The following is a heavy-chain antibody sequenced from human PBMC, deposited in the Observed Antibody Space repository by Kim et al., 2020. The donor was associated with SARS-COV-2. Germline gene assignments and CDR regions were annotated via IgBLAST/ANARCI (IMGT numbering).Heavy chain of an antibody. V-gene: IGHV3-49*04. CDR3: TRERYPLSGETGTTFPWGDV. CDR2: IRRKTYDGTT. J-gene: IGHJ6*02. D-gene: IGHD1-7*01. Sequence: GGSLRLSCTASGFTFGDYAMSWVRQAPGKGLEWVGFIRRKTYDGTTEYAASVKGRFTISRDDSKSIAYLQMNSLKTEDTAVYYCTRERYPLSGETGTTFPWGDVWGQGTTVTVSS. CDR1: GFTFGDYA.